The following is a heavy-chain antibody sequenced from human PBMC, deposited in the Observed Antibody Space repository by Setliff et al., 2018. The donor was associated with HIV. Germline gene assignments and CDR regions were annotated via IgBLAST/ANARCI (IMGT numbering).Heavy chain of an antibody. V-gene: IGHV1-18*01. J-gene: IGHJ3*02. CDR2: ISPYNGNT. D-gene: IGHD1-1*01. Sequence: ASVKVSCKASGYTFPSYGISWVRQAPGQGLEWMGWISPYNGNTNYAQNLQGRVTIITDTSTSTAYMELRSLTSDDTAVYFCARGLEAFDIWGQGTMVTVS. CDR1: GYTFPSYG. CDR3: ARGLEAFDI.